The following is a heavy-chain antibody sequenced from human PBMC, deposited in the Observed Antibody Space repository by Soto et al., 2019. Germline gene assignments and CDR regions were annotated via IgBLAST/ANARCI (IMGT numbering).Heavy chain of an antibody. J-gene: IGHJ6*02. Sequence: GASVKVSCKASGYDFSNYGISWVRQAPGQGLEWMGWVSTFNGDTTYEQRVQGRVAMTTDTSTTTAYMELRSLRSDDTAVYFCAREGGSNSWYGVGYYYYGMDVWGQGTTVTVS. CDR3: AREGGSNSWYGVGYYYYGMDV. CDR2: VSTFNGDT. V-gene: IGHV1-18*04. D-gene: IGHD6-13*01. CDR1: GYDFSNYG.